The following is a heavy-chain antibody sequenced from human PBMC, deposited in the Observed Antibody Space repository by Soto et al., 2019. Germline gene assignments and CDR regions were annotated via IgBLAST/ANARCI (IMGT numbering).Heavy chain of an antibody. V-gene: IGHV4-59*01. J-gene: IGHJ6*02. D-gene: IGHD2-15*01. Sequence: SATLSLTCTVSGDSIRSYYWSWIRQPPGKGLEWIGYISYTGSTHYNPSLKSRVTISADTSKNQFSLKLSSVTTADTALYYCAREGVAAPYYYYGMDVWGQGXTVTVSS. CDR2: ISYTGST. CDR3: AREGVAAPYYYYGMDV. CDR1: GDSIRSYY.